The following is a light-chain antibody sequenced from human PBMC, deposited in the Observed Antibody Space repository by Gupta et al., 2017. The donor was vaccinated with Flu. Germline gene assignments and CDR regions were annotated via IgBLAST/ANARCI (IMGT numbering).Light chain of an antibody. CDR2: EVS. J-gene: IGLJ3*02. CDR3: CSYTSISTWV. CDR1: NSDVGGYNY. V-gene: IGLV2-14*01. Sequence: SALPQPAPVPGSPGPPTTIPCTGTNSDVGGYNYVSCYQHHQGKAPKLIIYEVSNRPSGVAGRFSASKSGNTASLTVSVLRADDEADYYCCSYTSISTWVFGGGTKLTVL.